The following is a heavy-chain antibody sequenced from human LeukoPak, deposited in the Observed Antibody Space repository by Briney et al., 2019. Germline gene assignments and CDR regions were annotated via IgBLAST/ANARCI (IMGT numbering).Heavy chain of an antibody. V-gene: IGHV5-51*01. Sequence: GESLKISCKGSGYSFTRYWIGWVRQMPGKGLEWMGIIYPGDSDTRYSPSFQGQVTISADKSISTAYLQWSSLKASDTAMYYCARPVGPYCGGDCYSDYWGQGTLVTVSS. CDR3: ARPVGPYCGGDCYSDY. CDR2: IYPGDSDT. J-gene: IGHJ4*02. D-gene: IGHD2-21*01. CDR1: GYSFTRYW.